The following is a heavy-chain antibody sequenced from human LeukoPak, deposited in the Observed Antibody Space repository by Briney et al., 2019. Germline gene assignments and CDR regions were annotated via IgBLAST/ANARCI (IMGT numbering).Heavy chain of an antibody. CDR3: AKEGAWGNWYFDL. J-gene: IGHJ2*01. CDR1: GFAFSSHG. V-gene: IGHV3-30*18. D-gene: IGHD3-16*01. CDR2: VGGNAHTK. Sequence: GRSLRLSCAASGFAFSSHGMHWVRQAPGKGLEWVAVVGGNAHTKFYADSVKGRFTISRDNSKNTLYLEVNSLRDEDTAVYYCAKEGAWGNWYFDLWGRGALVTVSS.